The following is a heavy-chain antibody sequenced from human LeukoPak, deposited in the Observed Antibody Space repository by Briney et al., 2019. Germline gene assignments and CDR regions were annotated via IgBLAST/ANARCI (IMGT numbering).Heavy chain of an antibody. J-gene: IGHJ5*02. CDR1: GFTFSSYG. Sequence: GGSLRLSCAASGFTFSSYGMHWVRQAPGKGLEWVAFIRYDGSNKYYADSVKGRFTISRDNSKNTLYLHVNSLRPEDTAVYYCARGTDSITQVGFDPWGQGTLVTVSS. CDR2: IRYDGSNK. D-gene: IGHD3-16*01. CDR3: ARGTDSITQVGFDP. V-gene: IGHV3-30*02.